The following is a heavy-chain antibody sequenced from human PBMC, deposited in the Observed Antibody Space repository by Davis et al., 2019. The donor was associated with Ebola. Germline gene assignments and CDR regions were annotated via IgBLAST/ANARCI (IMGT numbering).Heavy chain of an antibody. V-gene: IGHV4-34*01. CDR1: GGSCSGYY. Sequence: MPSETLSLTCAVYGGSCSGYYWSWIRQPPGKGLEWIGEINHSGSTNYNPSLKSRVTISVDTSKNQFSLKLSSVTAADTAVYYCARERGSSSSTYYYYYGMDVWGQGTTVTVSS. J-gene: IGHJ6*02. D-gene: IGHD6-6*01. CDR3: ARERGSSSSTYYYYYGMDV. CDR2: INHSGST.